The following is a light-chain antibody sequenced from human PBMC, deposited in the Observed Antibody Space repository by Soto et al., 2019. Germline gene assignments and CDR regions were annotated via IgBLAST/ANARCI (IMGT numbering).Light chain of an antibody. CDR2: DNT. CDR3: QSYDRSLSASV. Sequence: QSVLTQPPSVSGAPGQRVTISCTGSSSNIGAGYVVHWYQQLPGTAPKLLVYDNTNRPSGVPDRFSGSKSGTSASLAISGLQAEDEADYYCQSYDRSLSASVFGTGTKVTVL. CDR1: SSNIGAGYV. V-gene: IGLV1-40*01. J-gene: IGLJ1*01.